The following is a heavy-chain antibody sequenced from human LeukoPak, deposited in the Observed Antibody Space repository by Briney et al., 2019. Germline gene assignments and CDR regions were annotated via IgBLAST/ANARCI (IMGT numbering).Heavy chain of an antibody. Sequence: GESLKIACAASGFSFSSHWVHWFRQAPGKGLVWVSRISDDGSYTSNVDSVKGRFTISRDNVNNMLYLHMNSLRAEDTAVYYCASFGISWRSSYWGQGTLVTVSS. CDR3: ASFGISWRSSY. V-gene: IGHV3-74*01. CDR2: ISDDGSYT. D-gene: IGHD2-21*01. CDR1: GFSFSSHW. J-gene: IGHJ4*02.